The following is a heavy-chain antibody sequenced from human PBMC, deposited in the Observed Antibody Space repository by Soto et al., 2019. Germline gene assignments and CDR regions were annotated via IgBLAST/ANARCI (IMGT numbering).Heavy chain of an antibody. CDR2: IIPIFGTA. Sequence: ASVKVSCKASGGTFSSYAISWVRQAPGQGLEWMGGIIPIFGTANYAQKFQGRVTMTRNTSISTAYMELSSLRSEDTAVYYCAYAGYSSGWFPYYYYYYGMDVWGQGTTVTGS. D-gene: IGHD6-19*01. V-gene: IGHV1-69*05. J-gene: IGHJ6*02. CDR1: GGTFSSYA. CDR3: AYAGYSSGWFPYYYYYYGMDV.